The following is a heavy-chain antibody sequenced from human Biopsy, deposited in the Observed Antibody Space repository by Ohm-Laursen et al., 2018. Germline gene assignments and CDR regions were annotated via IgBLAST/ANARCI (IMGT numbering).Heavy chain of an antibody. V-gene: IGHV1-69*13. CDR1: GGIFSRYV. CDR2: IIPFFGTP. J-gene: IGHJ6*02. Sequence: ASVKVSCKTSGGIFSRYVMSWVRQAPGQGLEWMGGIIPFFGTPNYAQMFQGRVTITADASTSTAYMELSSLRSDDTAVYYCARGRRLPAAISSYYYAMDVWGQGTTVTVSS. CDR3: ARGRRLPAAISSYYYAMDV. D-gene: IGHD2-2*01.